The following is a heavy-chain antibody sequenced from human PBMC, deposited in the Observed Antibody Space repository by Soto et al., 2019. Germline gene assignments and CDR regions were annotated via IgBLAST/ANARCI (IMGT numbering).Heavy chain of an antibody. J-gene: IGHJ6*02. Sequence: QMPLEESGGGVVQPGRSLRLSCVASGFTFSHYGMHWVRQAPGKGLEWVAVIWHHGGNKYYADSVKGRFTIARDNARNTLYLQMDSLRGADTGVYYCVSDETQLERRPSYGKDVWGRGTTVIVSS. CDR1: GFTFSHYG. CDR3: VSDETQLERRPSYGKDV. V-gene: IGHV3-33*01. CDR2: IWHHGGNK. D-gene: IGHD1-1*01.